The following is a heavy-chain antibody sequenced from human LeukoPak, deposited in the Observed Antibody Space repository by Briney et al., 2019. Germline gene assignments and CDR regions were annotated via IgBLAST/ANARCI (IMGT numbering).Heavy chain of an antibody. CDR1: GGPISSGNW. CDR2: IYHSGST. D-gene: IGHD6-13*01. J-gene: IGHJ4*02. V-gene: IGHV4-4*02. Sequence: SETLSLTCAVSGGPISSGNWWSWVRQPPGKGLEWIGQIYHSGSTNYNPSLKSRVTISVEKSKNQFSLNLTSVTAADTAVYYCARGLVAVGTDYWGQGTLVTVSS. CDR3: ARGLVAVGTDY.